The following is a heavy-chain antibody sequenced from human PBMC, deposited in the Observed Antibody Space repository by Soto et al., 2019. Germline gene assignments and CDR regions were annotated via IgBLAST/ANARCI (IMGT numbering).Heavy chain of an antibody. CDR2: ISDSGFST. CDR1: GFIFNSYA. CDR3: AKDQGDVWSRKSLFQH. V-gene: IGHV3-23*01. D-gene: IGHD3-16*01. Sequence: EVQLLESGGGLVQPGGSLRLSCAASGFIFNSYAMSWVRQAPGKGLEWVSSISDSGFSTYHADSVKGRFTISRDNSKNSLYLQMNSLRAEDTAVYYCAKDQGDVWSRKSLFQHWGQGTLVTVSS. J-gene: IGHJ1*01.